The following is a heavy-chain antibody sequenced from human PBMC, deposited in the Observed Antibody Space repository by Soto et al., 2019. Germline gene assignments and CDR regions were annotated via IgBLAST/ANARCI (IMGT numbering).Heavy chain of an antibody. J-gene: IGHJ4*02. V-gene: IGHV3-23*01. D-gene: IGHD2-15*01. CDR3: AKGPSKIVVVVAATVDY. Sequence: EVQLLESGGGLVQPGGSLRLSCAASGFTFSSYAMSWVRQAPGKGLEWVSAISGSGGSTYYADSVKGRFTISRDNPKNTLYLQMNSLRAEDTAVYYCAKGPSKIVVVVAATVDYWGQGTLVTVSS. CDR2: ISGSGGST. CDR1: GFTFSSYA.